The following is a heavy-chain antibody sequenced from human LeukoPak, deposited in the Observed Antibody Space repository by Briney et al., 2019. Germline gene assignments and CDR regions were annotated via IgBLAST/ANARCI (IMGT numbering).Heavy chain of an antibody. D-gene: IGHD3-22*01. CDR1: GYTFTGYY. CDR2: INPNSGRT. V-gene: IGHV1-2*02. Sequence: ASVKVSCEASGYTFTGYYMHWVRQAPGQGLEWMGWINPNSGRTNYAQKFEGRVTMTGDTSISTAYVELTRLTSDDTAVYYSARGTYYDSSAYSGVRLFDYWGQGTLVTVSS. CDR3: ARGTYYDSSAYSGVRLFDY. J-gene: IGHJ4*02.